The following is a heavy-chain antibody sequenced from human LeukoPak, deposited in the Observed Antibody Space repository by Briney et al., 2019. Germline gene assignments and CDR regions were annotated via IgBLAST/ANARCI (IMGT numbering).Heavy chain of an antibody. CDR1: GFTFSKYW. CDR3: ARERRGSYYAFES. D-gene: IGHD3-10*01. J-gene: IGHJ4*02. V-gene: IGHV3-74*01. Sequence: PGGPLRLSCAASGFTFSKYWMLWVRQAPGKGLESVSRINTDGTVTTYADSVKGRFTISRDNAKNSVALQMNSLRAEDTAVYYCARERRGSYYAFESWGQGTLVTVSS. CDR2: INTDGTVT.